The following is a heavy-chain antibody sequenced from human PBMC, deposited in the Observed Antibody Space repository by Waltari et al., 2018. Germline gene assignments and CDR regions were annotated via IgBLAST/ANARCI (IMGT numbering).Heavy chain of an antibody. Sequence: EVQLVESGGGLVQPGGSLRLSCAASGFTFSSYDMNWVRQAPGKGLEWVSYSSSSGSTRYYADAVKGRFTISRDNAKNSLYLQMNSLRAEDTAVYYCARDPVGATMTSFDYWGQGTLVTVSS. V-gene: IGHV3-48*03. J-gene: IGHJ4*02. CDR1: GFTFSSYD. D-gene: IGHD1-26*01. CDR3: ARDPVGATMTSFDY. CDR2: SSSSGSTR.